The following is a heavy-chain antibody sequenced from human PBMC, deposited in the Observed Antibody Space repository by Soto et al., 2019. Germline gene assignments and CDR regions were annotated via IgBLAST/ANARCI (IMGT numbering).Heavy chain of an antibody. CDR1: GFTFDDYA. V-gene: IGHV3-9*01. D-gene: IGHD6-13*01. J-gene: IGHJ4*02. CDR3: GRDISVAAPEF. CDR2: ISWNSGSI. Sequence: GGSLRLSCAASGFTFDDYAMHWVRQAPGKGLEWVSGISWNSGSIGYADSVKGRFTISRDISKSTLYLQMNSLTSDDTAVYYCGRDISVAAPEFWGRGTLVTVSS.